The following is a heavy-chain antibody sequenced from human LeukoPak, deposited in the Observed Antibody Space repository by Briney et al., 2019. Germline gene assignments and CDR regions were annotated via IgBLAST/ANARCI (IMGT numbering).Heavy chain of an antibody. Sequence: GGSLRLSCAASGFTFSSYCMHWVRQAPGKGLEWVAFIRYDGSKKYYADSVKGRFTISRDNSKNTLYLQMNSLRAEDTAVYYCAKSPGRYQLNYYYYMDVWGKGTTVTVSS. V-gene: IGHV3-30*02. D-gene: IGHD2-2*01. CDR2: IRYDGSKK. J-gene: IGHJ6*03. CDR1: GFTFSSYC. CDR3: AKSPGRYQLNYYYYMDV.